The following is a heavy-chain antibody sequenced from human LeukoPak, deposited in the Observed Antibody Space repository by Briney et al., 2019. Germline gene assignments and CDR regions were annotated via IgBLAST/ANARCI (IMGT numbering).Heavy chain of an antibody. D-gene: IGHD2-8*01. CDR3: AVLRIGYYNDVFDM. J-gene: IGHJ3*02. CDR1: GYTFTGYY. Sequence: GASVKVSCKASGYTFTGYYLHWVRQAPGQGLEWMGWINPKSGGTNSAQKFQGRVTMTTDTSISTAYMEMSRLRSGDTAVYYCAVLRIGYYNDVFDMWGHGTMVTVSS. CDR2: INPKSGGT. V-gene: IGHV1-2*02.